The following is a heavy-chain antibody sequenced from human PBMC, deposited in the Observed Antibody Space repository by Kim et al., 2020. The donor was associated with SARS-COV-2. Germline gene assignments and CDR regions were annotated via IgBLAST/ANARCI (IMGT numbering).Heavy chain of an antibody. CDR2: IIPIFGTA. J-gene: IGHJ6*02. Sequence: SVKVSCKASGGTFSSYAISWVRQAPGQGLEWMGGIIPIFGTANYAQKFQGRVTITADESTSTAYMELSSLRSEGTAVYYCARDRVSHCSSTSCYETSYYYYGMDVWGQGTTVTVSS. CDR1: GGTFSSYA. V-gene: IGHV1-69*13. CDR3: ARDRVSHCSSTSCYETSYYYYGMDV. D-gene: IGHD2-2*01.